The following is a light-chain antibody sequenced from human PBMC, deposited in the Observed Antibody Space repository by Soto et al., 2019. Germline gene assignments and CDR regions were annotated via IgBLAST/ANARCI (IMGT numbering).Light chain of an antibody. Sequence: DIQMTQSPSSLSASVGDRVTITCRASETISSYLNWYQQKPGKAPKLLIYDASSLQSGVPSTFSGSGSGTDFTLTISSRQPEDFATYYCQQSYKTPYTFGQGTKLEIE. V-gene: IGKV1-39*01. J-gene: IGKJ2*01. CDR1: ETISSY. CDR2: DAS. CDR3: QQSYKTPYT.